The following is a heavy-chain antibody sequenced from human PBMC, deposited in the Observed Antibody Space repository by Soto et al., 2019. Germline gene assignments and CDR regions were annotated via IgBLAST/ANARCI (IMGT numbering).Heavy chain of an antibody. D-gene: IGHD2-15*01. Sequence: QVQLVQSGAEVKKPGASVKVSCKASGNTFTDFYMHWVRQAPGQGLDWMGWINPNTGGTHYAQKLQGRVTMTRDTSINTAYMELSRLRSDDTAVYYCARGYCRGGSCYGAYFYYTMDVWGQGTPVTVSS. J-gene: IGHJ6*02. CDR2: INPNTGGT. CDR3: ARGYCRGGSCYGAYFYYTMDV. V-gene: IGHV1-2*02. CDR1: GNTFTDFY.